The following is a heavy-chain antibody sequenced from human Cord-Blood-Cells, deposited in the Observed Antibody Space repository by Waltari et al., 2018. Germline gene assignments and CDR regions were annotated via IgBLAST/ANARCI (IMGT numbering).Heavy chain of an antibody. J-gene: IGHJ5*02. V-gene: IGHV3-48*02. Sequence: EVQLVESGGGLVQPGGSLRLSCAASGFTFSSYSMNWVRQAAGKGMEWVSYISSSSTIYYADSGKCRFTIARDNAKNSLYLQMNSLRDEDTAVYYCARVRWFDPWGQGTLVTVSS. CDR3: ARVRWFDP. CDR1: GFTFSSYS. CDR2: ISSSSTI.